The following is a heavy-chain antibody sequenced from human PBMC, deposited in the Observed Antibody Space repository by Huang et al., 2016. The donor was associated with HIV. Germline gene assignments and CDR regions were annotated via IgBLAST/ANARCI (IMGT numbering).Heavy chain of an antibody. J-gene: IGHJ4*02. CDR3: ARQRTTYYYDSSGYRGEFDY. Sequence: QVQLVQSGAEVKRPGASVKVSCKASGYTFTGSYIHWVRQAPGQVLEWMGCINPNSGGTNEAQKCQGRLTMTGETSISTAYMELSSLRSDDTAVHYCARQRTTYYYDSSGYRGEFDYWGQGTLVTVSS. V-gene: IGHV1-2*02. CDR1: GYTFTGSY. D-gene: IGHD3-22*01. CDR2: INPNSGGT.